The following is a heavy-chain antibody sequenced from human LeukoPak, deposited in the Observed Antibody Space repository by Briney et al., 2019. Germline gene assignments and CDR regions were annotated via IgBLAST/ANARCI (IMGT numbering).Heavy chain of an antibody. D-gene: IGHD5-12*01. Sequence: GGSLRLSCAASGFTFSSYAMNWVRQAPGKGLEWVAVISYDGSNKNYADSVKGRFTISRDNSKNTLYLQMNSLRAEDTAVYYCARDGATFSGYDWYYYMDVWGKGTTVTISS. CDR1: GFTFSSYA. CDR2: ISYDGSNK. V-gene: IGHV3-30*04. CDR3: ARDGATFSGYDWYYYMDV. J-gene: IGHJ6*03.